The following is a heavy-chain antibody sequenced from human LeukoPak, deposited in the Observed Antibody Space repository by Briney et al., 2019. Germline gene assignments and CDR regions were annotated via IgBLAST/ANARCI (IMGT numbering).Heavy chain of an antibody. CDR3: ARDASGYYDS. V-gene: IGHV3-7*01. J-gene: IGHJ4*02. D-gene: IGHD3-22*01. CDR1: GFIFTNFW. Sequence: PGGSLRLSCAASGFIFTNFWMSWVRQAPGKGLEWVANTRPDGSETYYVDSVKGRFTVSRDNAKNSLYLRMNTLRVEDTAVYFCARDASGYYDSWGQGTLVTVSS. CDR2: TRPDGSET.